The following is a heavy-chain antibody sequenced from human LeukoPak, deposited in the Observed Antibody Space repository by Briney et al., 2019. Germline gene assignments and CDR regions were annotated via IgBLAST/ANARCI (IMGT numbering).Heavy chain of an antibody. CDR2: IRYDGSNK. CDR1: GFTFSSYG. J-gene: IGHJ5*02. V-gene: IGHV3-30*02. D-gene: IGHD6-13*01. Sequence: GGSLRLSCAASGFTFSSYGMHWVRQAPGQGLEWVAFIRYDGSNKYYADSVKGRFTISRDNSKNTLYLQMNSLRAEDTAVYYWAKSGTIAALNWFDPWGQGTLVTVSS. CDR3: AKSGTIAALNWFDP.